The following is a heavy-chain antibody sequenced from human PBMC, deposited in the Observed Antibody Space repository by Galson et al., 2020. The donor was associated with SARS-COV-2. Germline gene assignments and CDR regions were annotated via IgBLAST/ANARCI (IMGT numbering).Heavy chain of an antibody. J-gene: IGHJ5*02. Sequence: ASVKVSCKVSGYTLTELSMHWVRQAPGKGLEWMGGFDPEDGETIYAQKFQGRVTMTEDTSTDTAYMELSSLRSEDTAVYYCATSPPSVVVPAARGPPWFDPWGQGTLVTVSS. CDR2: FDPEDGET. V-gene: IGHV1-24*01. CDR1: GYTLTELS. D-gene: IGHD2-2*01. CDR3: ATSPPSVVVPAARGPPWFDP.